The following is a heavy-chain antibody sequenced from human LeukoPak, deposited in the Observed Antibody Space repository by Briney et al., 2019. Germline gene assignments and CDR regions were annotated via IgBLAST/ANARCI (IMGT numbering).Heavy chain of an antibody. V-gene: IGHV4-4*07. J-gene: IGHJ3*01. CDR1: GDSISNHY. CDR2: STGTG. CDR3: ARLYYYNDGGLYFGPEAFDL. Sequence: TSSETLSLTCTVSGDSISNHYLGWIRQPAGKGLEWIGISTGTGNYNPSLKSRVSVSVDTSRNLVSLTLTSVTAADTGIYYCARLYYYNDGGLYFGPEAFDLWGQGTRVTVSS. D-gene: IGHD3-10*01.